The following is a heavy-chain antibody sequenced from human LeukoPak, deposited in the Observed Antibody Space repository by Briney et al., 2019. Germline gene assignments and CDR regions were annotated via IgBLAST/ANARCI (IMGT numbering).Heavy chain of an antibody. V-gene: IGHV3-21*01. J-gene: IGHJ6*02. CDR3: ARDKVVVAANYYYYYGMDV. CDR2: ISSSSSYI. Sequence: GGSLRLSCAASGFTFSSYSMNWVRQAPGKGLEWVSSISSSSSYIYYAGSVKGRFTISRDNAKNSLYLQMNSLRAEDTAVYYCARDKVVVAANYYYYYGMDVWGQGTTVTVSS. CDR1: GFTFSSYS. D-gene: IGHD2-15*01.